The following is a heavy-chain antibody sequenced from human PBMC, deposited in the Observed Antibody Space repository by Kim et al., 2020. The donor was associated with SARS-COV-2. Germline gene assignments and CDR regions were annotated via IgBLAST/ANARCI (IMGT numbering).Heavy chain of an antibody. Sequence: GGSLRLSCAASGFTFSSYGMHWVRQAPGKGLEWVAVISYDGSNKYYADSVKGRFTISRDNSKNTLYLQMNSLRAEDTAVYYCAKDNGYYDSSGYLTTDYWGQGTLVTVSS. D-gene: IGHD3-22*01. CDR3: AKDNGYYDSSGYLTTDY. V-gene: IGHV3-30*18. J-gene: IGHJ4*02. CDR2: ISYDGSNK. CDR1: GFTFSSYG.